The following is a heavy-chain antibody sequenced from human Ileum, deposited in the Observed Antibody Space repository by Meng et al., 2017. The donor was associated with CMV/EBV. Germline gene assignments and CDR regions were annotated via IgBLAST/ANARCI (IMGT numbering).Heavy chain of an antibody. V-gene: IGHV3-74*01. J-gene: IGHJ6*02. D-gene: IGHD2-21*01. CDR2: VNPNGDWT. Sequence: GESLKISCVASGFTFSTSWIHWVRQAPGKGLVWVSRVNPNGDWTNYADSVKGRFTISRDNAQNTLYLQMDSLRDEDAAVYYCARGKDCGNNSCDGVPYYGMDVWGPGTTVTVSS. CDR1: GFTFSTSW. CDR3: ARGKDCGNNSCDGVPYYGMDV.